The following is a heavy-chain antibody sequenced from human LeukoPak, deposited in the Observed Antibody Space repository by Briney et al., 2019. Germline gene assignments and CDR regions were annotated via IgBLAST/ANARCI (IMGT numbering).Heavy chain of an antibody. V-gene: IGHV1-69*06. D-gene: IGHD3-10*01. CDR2: IIPIFGTT. CDR3: ARGFRWFGELLRQSREYYFDY. J-gene: IGHJ4*02. CDR1: GGTFSSYA. Sequence: SVKVSCKASGGTFSSYAISWVRQAPGQGLEWMGGIIPIFGTTNYARKFQDRVTITADKSTSTAYMELSSLRSEDTAVYYCARGFRWFGELLRQSREYYFDYWGQGTLVTVSS.